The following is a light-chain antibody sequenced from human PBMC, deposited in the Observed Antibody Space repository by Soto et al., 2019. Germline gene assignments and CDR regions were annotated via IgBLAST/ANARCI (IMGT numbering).Light chain of an antibody. J-gene: IGKJ5*01. V-gene: IGKV3D-15*01. Sequence: EMVMTQSPATMSVSPGEGVTLSCRASQSLSSNLAWYQQKPGLAPRLLIYGASTRATGIPARFSGSGSGTEFTLTINSLQSEDFAVYSCQQYNSWPPVTFGQGTRLEIK. CDR2: GAS. CDR3: QQYNSWPPVT. CDR1: QSLSSN.